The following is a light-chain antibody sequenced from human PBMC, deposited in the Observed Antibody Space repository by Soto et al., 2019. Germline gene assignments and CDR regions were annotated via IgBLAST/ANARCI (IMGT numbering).Light chain of an antibody. CDR3: QQYVSSPWA. CDR2: GAS. Sequence: EIVLSQSPGTLSLSPGESATLSCRASQSVSSSFLAWYQQKAGHAPRLLIYGASRSATGIPDRFSGSGSGTDFTLTISRLEPEDFAVYYCQQYVSSPWAFGQGTKVEI. J-gene: IGKJ1*01. V-gene: IGKV3-20*01. CDR1: QSVSSSF.